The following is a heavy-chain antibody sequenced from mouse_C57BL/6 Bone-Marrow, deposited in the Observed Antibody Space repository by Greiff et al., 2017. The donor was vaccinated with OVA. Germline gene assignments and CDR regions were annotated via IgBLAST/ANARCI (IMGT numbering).Heavy chain of an antibody. Sequence: EVQGVESGGGLVKPGGSLKLSCAASGFTFSSYAMSWVRQTPEKRLEWVATISDGGSYTYYPDNVKGRFTISRDNAKNNLYLQMSHLKSEDTAMYYCARVYSKKEGDYWGQGTTLTVSS. V-gene: IGHV5-4*01. CDR2: ISDGGSYT. CDR3: ARVYSKKEGDY. J-gene: IGHJ2*01. D-gene: IGHD2-5*01. CDR1: GFTFSSYA.